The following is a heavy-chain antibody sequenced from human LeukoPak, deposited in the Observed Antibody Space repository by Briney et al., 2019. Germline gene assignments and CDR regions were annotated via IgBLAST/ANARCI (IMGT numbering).Heavy chain of an antibody. CDR1: GYSISSGYY. Sequence: PSETLSLTCTVSGYSISSGYYWGWIRQPPGKGLEWIGSIYHSGSTYYNPSLKSRVTISVDTSKNQFSLKLSSVTAADTAVYYCARVRWSYYYDSSGYYYFDYWGQGTLVTVSS. J-gene: IGHJ4*02. D-gene: IGHD3-22*01. CDR3: ARVRWSYYYDSSGYYYFDY. CDR2: IYHSGST. V-gene: IGHV4-38-2*02.